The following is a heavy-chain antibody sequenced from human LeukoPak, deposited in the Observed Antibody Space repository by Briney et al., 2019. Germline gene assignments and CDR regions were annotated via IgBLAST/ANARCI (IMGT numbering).Heavy chain of an antibody. D-gene: IGHD2-2*01. CDR2: IRYDGSNK. CDR3: AKDGREDIVVVPAARDYYYYYYMDV. J-gene: IGHJ6*03. Sequence: GGSLRLSCAASGFTVSSYGMHWVRQAPGKGLEWVAFIRYDGSNKYYANSVKGRFTISRDNSKNTLYLQMNSLRAEDTAVYYCAKDGREDIVVVPAARDYYYYYYMDVWGKGTTVTVSS. CDR1: GFTVSSYG. V-gene: IGHV3-30*02.